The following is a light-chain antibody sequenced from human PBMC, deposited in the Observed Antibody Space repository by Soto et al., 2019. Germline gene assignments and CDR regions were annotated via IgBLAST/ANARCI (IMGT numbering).Light chain of an antibody. CDR1: QSVNSN. Sequence: EIVMTQSPATLSVSPGXRATISCRASQSVNSNLAWYQQKPGQAPRLLIYDASTRATDIPARFSGSGSGTDFTLTISSLQFEDFAVYFCQQYNNWPPTGTFGQGTKADIK. J-gene: IGKJ1*01. V-gene: IGKV3-15*01. CDR2: DAS. CDR3: QQYNNWPPTGT.